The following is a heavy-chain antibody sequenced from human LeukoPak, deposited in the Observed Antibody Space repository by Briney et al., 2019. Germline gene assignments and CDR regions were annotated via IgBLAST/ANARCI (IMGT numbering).Heavy chain of an antibody. V-gene: IGHV2-5*02. J-gene: IGHJ4*02. CDR1: GFSLSTSGVG. Sequence: SGPTLVNPTQTLTLTCTFSGFSLSTSGVGVGWIRQPPVRALEWLALIYWDDDKRYSPSLKSRLTITKDTSKNQVVLTMTNMDPVDTATYYCAHSVSDGYDFWSGFFDYWGQGTLVTVSS. D-gene: IGHD3-3*01. CDR3: AHSVSDGYDFWSGFFDY. CDR2: IYWDDDK.